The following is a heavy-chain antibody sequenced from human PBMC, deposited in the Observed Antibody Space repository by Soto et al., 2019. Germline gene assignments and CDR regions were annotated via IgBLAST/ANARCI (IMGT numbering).Heavy chain of an antibody. CDR3: ARVVPGAEAWFGP. V-gene: IGHV1-18*01. D-gene: IGHD2-2*01. CDR1: GYTFSNYG. J-gene: IGHJ5*02. Sequence: VASVKVSCKTSGYTFSNYGITWVRQAPGQPLEWLGWISLYSDGTNYAQKFQGRVSMTTDTSTTTAYMELRSLRSDDTAVYYCARVVPGAEAWFGPWGQGTLVIVSS. CDR2: ISLYSDGT.